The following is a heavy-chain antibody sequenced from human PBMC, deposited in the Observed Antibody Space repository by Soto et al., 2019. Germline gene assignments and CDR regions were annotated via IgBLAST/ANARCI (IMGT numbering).Heavy chain of an antibody. CDR2: IIPIFGTA. D-gene: IGHD6-13*01. CDR1: GGTFSRYA. V-gene: IGHV1-69*12. CDR3: ARDVIAAAGTAA. J-gene: IGHJ5*02. Sequence: QVQLVQSGAEVKKPGSSVKVSCKASGGTFSRYAISWVRQAPGRGLEWMGGIIPIFGTANYAQKFQGRVTITADESTSTAYMELSSPRSEDTAVYYCARDVIAAAGTAAWGQGTLVTVSS.